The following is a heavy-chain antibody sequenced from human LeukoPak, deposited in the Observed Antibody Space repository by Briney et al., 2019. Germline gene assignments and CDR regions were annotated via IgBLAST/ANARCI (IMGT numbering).Heavy chain of an antibody. D-gene: IGHD6-6*01. J-gene: IGHJ4*02. Sequence: GGSLRLSCAASGFTFSSYAMSWVRQAPGKGLEWVSGISGSGGSTYYADSVKGRFTISRDNSKNTLYLQMNSLRAEDTAVYYCARDSSSSHGVCDYWGQGTLVTVSS. CDR1: GFTFSSYA. CDR3: ARDSSSSHGVCDY. V-gene: IGHV3-23*01. CDR2: ISGSGGST.